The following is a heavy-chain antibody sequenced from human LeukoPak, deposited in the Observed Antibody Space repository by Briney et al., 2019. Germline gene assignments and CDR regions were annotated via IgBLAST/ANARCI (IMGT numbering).Heavy chain of an antibody. CDR1: GFTFSTYA. D-gene: IGHD2-2*01. CDR2: ISYDGSNK. CDR3: ARSPTSWYFDY. V-gene: IGHV3-30*04. Sequence: GGSLRLSCAASGFTFSTYAMHWVRQAPGKGLEWVAVISYDGSNKYYADSVKGRFTISRDNSKNTLYLQMNSLRPEDTSVYYCARSPTSWYFDYWGQGTLVTVSS. J-gene: IGHJ4*02.